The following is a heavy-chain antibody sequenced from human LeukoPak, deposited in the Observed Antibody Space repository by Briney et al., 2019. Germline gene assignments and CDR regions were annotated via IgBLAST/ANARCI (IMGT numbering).Heavy chain of an antibody. CDR1: GGSISSGSYY. D-gene: IGHD2-2*02. J-gene: IGHJ4*02. Sequence: SQTLSLTCTVSGGSISSGSYYWSWIRQPAGTGLEWIGRIYTSGSTNYNPSLKSRVTISVDTSKNQFSLKLGSVTAADTAVYYCARGSDVVVPAAIGGDDYWGQGTLVTVSS. CDR3: ARGSDVVVPAAIGGDDY. V-gene: IGHV4-61*02. CDR2: IYTSGST.